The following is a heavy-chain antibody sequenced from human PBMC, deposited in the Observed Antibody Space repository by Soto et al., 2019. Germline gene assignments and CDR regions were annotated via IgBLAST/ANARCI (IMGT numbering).Heavy chain of an antibody. CDR2: INAGNGNT. D-gene: IGHD6-19*01. J-gene: IGHJ4*02. CDR1: GYTFTSYA. V-gene: IGHV1-3*01. CDR3: ARGYSIAVAGTVVY. Sequence: QVQLVQSGAEVKKPGASVKVSCKASGYTFTSYAMHWVRQAPGQRLEWMGWINAGNGNTKYSQKFQGRVTITRDTSASTAYMDLSSLRSEDTAVYYCARGYSIAVAGTVVYWGQGTLVTVSS.